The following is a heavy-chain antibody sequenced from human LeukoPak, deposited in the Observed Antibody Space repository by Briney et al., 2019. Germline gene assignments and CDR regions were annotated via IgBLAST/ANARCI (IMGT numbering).Heavy chain of an antibody. CDR1: GYSFATYW. CDR2: IYPGDSDT. J-gene: IGHJ6*03. Sequence: GESLKISCKGSGYSFATYWIAWVRQMPGKGLEWMGIIYPGDSDTRYSPSFQGQVTISADMSINTAYVQWSSLKASDTAMYYCARSSHPEYMDVWGEGTTVTVSS. CDR3: ARSSHPEYMDV. V-gene: IGHV5-51*01.